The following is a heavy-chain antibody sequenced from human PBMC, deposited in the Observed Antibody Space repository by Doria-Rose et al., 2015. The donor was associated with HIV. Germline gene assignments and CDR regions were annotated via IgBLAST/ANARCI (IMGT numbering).Heavy chain of an antibody. CDR2: ISWDSGAK. J-gene: IGHJ6*03. CDR3: AKAPIIGPKYYFYMDV. D-gene: IGHD3-3*01. CDR1: GFSFESYA. V-gene: IGHV3-9*01. Sequence: VQLVQSEGGLVQPGRSLRLSCVGFGFSFESYAMHWVRLAPGKGLEWVAGISWDSGAKGNADSVEGRFTISRDNAKKSVYLEMRSLRPEDTAFYYCAKAPIIGPKYYFYMDVWGKGTSVTVSS.